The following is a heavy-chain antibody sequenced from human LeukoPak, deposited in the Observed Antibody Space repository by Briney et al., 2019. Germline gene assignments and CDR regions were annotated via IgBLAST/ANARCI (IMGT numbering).Heavy chain of an antibody. CDR3: ARVTGYSAFDY. Sequence: GGSLRLSCAASGFTLSSYAMSWVRQAPGKGLVWVSHINVDGSTTSYADSVKGRSTISRDNAKNTLYLQMNSLRPEDTAVYYCARVTGYSAFDYWGQGTLVTVSS. CDR1: GFTLSSYA. CDR2: INVDGSTT. V-gene: IGHV3-74*01. D-gene: IGHD3-9*01. J-gene: IGHJ4*02.